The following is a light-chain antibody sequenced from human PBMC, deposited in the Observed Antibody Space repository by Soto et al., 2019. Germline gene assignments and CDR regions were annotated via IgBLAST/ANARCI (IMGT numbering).Light chain of an antibody. CDR1: QSVSSN. J-gene: IGKJ1*01. CDR2: GAS. CDR3: QQYTIWLTWT. V-gene: IGKV3-15*01. Sequence: EIVMTQSPATLSVSPGERATLSCRASQSVSSNLAWYQPKPGQAPRLLIYGASTRATGIPARFSGSGSGTEFTLTISSLQSVDFAVYYSQQYTIWLTWTFGQGTKVEIK.